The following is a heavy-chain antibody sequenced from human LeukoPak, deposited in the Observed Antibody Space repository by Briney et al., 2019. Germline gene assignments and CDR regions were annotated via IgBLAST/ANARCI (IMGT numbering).Heavy chain of an antibody. J-gene: IGHJ4*02. V-gene: IGHV3-30*04. CDR1: GFTFSSYA. Sequence: PGGSLRLSYAASGFTFSSYAMHWVRQAPGKGLEWVAVISYDGSNKYYVDSVKGRFTISRDNPKNTLYLQMNSLRAEDTAVYYCAREGGSYWSHFDFWGQGTLVTVSS. CDR3: AREGGSYWSHFDF. D-gene: IGHD1-26*01. CDR2: ISYDGSNK.